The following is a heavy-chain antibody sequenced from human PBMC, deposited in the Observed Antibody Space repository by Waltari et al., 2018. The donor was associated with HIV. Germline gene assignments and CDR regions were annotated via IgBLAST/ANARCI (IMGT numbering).Heavy chain of an antibody. CDR3: ARLDILTGFPQYFFDS. CDR2: IHSRGST. Sequence: QLQLQESGPGLVKSSETLSLSCTVSGDSISNLHYYWAWNRQPPGKGLEWIGNIHSRGSTYYNPSRKSLVTISVDTSKNQFSLKLSSVTAADTAVYYCARLDILTGFPQYFFDSWGQGTLVTVSS. CDR1: GDSISNLHYY. V-gene: IGHV4-39*01. D-gene: IGHD3-9*01. J-gene: IGHJ4*02.